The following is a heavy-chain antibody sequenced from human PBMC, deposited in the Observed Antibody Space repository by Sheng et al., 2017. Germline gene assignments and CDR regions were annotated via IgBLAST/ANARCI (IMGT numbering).Heavy chain of an antibody. D-gene: IGHD4-17*01. CDR2: INHSGST. CDR3: AREVHLRHWYFDL. Sequence: QVQLQQWGAGLLKPSETLSLTCAVYGGSFSGYYWSWIRQPPGKGLEWIGEINHSGSTNYNPSLKSRVTISVDTSKNQFSLKLSSVTAADTAVYYCAREVHLRHWYFDLWGRGTLVTVSS. J-gene: IGHJ2*01. V-gene: IGHV4-34*01. CDR1: GGSFSGYY.